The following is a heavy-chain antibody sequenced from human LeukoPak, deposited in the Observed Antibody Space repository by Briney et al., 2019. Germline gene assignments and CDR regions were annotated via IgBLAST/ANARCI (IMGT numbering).Heavy chain of an antibody. J-gene: IGHJ4*02. CDR1: GGSISSYY. D-gene: IGHD1-26*01. CDR2: IYYSGST. V-gene: IGHV4-59*01. Sequence: SETLSLTCTVSGGSISSYYWSWIRQPPGKGLEWIGYIYYSGSTNYNPSLKSRVTISVDTSKNQFSLKLSSVTAADTAVYYCARDRGGGSYYKAFDYWGQGTLVTVPS. CDR3: ARDRGGGSYYKAFDY.